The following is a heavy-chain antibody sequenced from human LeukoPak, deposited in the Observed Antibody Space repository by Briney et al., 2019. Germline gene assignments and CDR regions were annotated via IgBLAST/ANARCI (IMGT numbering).Heavy chain of an antibody. CDR1: GGSVSSGSYY. Sequence: SETLSLTCTVSGGSVSSGSYYWSWIRQPPGKGLEWIGYIYHSGSTSYNPSLKSRVTISVDTSKNQFSLKLSSVTAADTAVYYCASKPRDIVVVPAAMMDYYYGMDVWGKGTTVTVSS. V-gene: IGHV4-61*01. D-gene: IGHD2-2*01. J-gene: IGHJ6*04. CDR3: ASKPRDIVVVPAAMMDYYYGMDV. CDR2: IYHSGST.